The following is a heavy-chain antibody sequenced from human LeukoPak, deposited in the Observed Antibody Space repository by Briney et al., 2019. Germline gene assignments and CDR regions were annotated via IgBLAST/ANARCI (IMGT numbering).Heavy chain of an antibody. CDR3: ARARYCSGGSCSSGYDY. J-gene: IGHJ4*02. CDR1: GFTFSSYW. V-gene: IGHV3-7*01. D-gene: IGHD2-15*01. CDR2: IKQDGSEK. Sequence: HPGGSLRLSCAASGFTFSSYWMSWVRQAPGKGLEWVANIKQDGSEKYYVDSVKGRFTISRDNAKNSLYLQMNSLRAEDTAVYYCARARYCSGGSCSSGYDYWGQGTLVTVSS.